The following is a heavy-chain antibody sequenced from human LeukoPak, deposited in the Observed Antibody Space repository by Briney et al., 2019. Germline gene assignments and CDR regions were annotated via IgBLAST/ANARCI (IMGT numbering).Heavy chain of an antibody. J-gene: IGHJ4*02. D-gene: IGHD3-10*01. V-gene: IGHV3-48*01. CDR1: GFTFSSYS. CDR2: ISSSSSTI. Sequence: PGGSLRLSCAASGFTFSSYSMNWVRQAPGKGLEWVSYISSSSSTIYYADSVKGRFTISRDNAKNSLYLQMNSLRAEDTAVYYCARDLVRGLFDYWGQGTLVTVSS. CDR3: ARDLVRGLFDY.